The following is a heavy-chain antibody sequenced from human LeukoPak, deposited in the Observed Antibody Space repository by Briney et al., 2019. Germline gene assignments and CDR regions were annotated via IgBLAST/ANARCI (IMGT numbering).Heavy chain of an antibody. CDR3: ARRGSSVENWVVVPAASKAFDY. V-gene: IGHV4-38-2*01. CDR1: GYSISSGYY. CDR2: IYHSGST. J-gene: IGHJ4*02. D-gene: IGHD2-2*01. Sequence: PSETLSLTCAVSGYSISSGYYWGWIRQPPGKGLEWIGSIYHSGSTYYNPSLKSRVTLSVDTSKNQFSLKLSSVTAADTAVYYCARRGSSVENWVVVPAASKAFDYWGQGTLVTVSS.